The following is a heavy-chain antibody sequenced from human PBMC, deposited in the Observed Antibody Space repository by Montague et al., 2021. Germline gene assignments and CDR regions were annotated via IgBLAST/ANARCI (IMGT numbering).Heavy chain of an antibody. D-gene: IGHD1-1*01. Sequence: SLRLSCAASGFTFSNYCMHWVRQAPGKGLLWVSRICPDGSWTYYADSVRGRFTISRDNTKNTLYLQMSSLRAEDTALYYCVRALNWSVDYWGQGTLVTVSS. CDR3: VRALNWSVDY. J-gene: IGHJ4*02. CDR1: GFTFSNYC. CDR2: ICPDGSWT. V-gene: IGHV3-74*01.